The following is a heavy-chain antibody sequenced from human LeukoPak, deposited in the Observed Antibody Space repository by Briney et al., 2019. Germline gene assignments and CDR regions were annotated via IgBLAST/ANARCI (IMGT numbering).Heavy chain of an antibody. V-gene: IGHV3-21*01. CDR2: ISSSSSYI. CDR3: ARSNWFDP. Sequence: ETLSLSCTVSGYSISSGYYWGWIRQPPGKGLEWVSSISSSSSYIYYADSVKGRFTISRDNAKNSLYLQMNSLRAEDTAVYYCARSNWFDPWGQGTLVTVSS. J-gene: IGHJ5*02. CDR1: GYSISSGYY.